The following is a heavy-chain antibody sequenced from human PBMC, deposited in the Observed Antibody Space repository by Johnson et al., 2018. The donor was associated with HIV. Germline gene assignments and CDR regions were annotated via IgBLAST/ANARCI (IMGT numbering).Heavy chain of an antibody. V-gene: IGHV3-30-3*01. J-gene: IGHJ3*02. D-gene: IGHD3-22*01. Sequence: VLLLESGGGVVQPGRSMRLSCAAYGFTFSSYALHWVRQAPGKGLEWVAVISYDGNNKYYADSVKGRFTISRDNSKNTLYLQMNSLRAEDTAVYYCARDFSYYFDIGHAFDIWGQGTMVTVSS. CDR2: ISYDGNNK. CDR1: GFTFSSYA. CDR3: ARDFSYYFDIGHAFDI.